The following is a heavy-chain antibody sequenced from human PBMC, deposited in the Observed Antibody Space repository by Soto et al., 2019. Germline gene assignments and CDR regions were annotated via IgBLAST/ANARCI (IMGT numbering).Heavy chain of an antibody. Sequence: SETLSLTCTVSGGSISSYYWSLIRQPPGKGLEWIGYIYYSGSTNYNPSLKSRVTISVDTSKNQFSLKLNSVTAADTAVYYCARDLWGYCGTDCYPLDVWGQGTTVT. J-gene: IGHJ6*02. D-gene: IGHD2-21*02. CDR1: GGSISSYY. CDR3: ARDLWGYCGTDCYPLDV. CDR2: IYYSGST. V-gene: IGHV4-59*01.